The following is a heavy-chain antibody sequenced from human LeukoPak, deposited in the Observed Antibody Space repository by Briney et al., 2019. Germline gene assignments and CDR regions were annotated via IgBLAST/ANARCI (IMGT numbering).Heavy chain of an antibody. J-gene: IGHJ6*02. Sequence: GGSLRLSCAASGFTFSDYYMTWLRRAPGKGLEWLSYISNSGSTVFYADSVKGRFTVSRDNAKRSLYLQIGSLRDDDTAVYHCALGTINKDFYFGMDVWGQGTTVTVSS. CDR2: ISNSGSTV. CDR3: ALGTINKDFYFGMDV. CDR1: GFTFSDYY. V-gene: IGHV3-11*01. D-gene: IGHD2-8*01.